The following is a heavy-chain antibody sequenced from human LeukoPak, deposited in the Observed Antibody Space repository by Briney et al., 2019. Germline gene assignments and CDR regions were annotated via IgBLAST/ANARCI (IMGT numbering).Heavy chain of an antibody. CDR3: ARLGYDFWSGYSNWFDP. D-gene: IGHD3-3*01. J-gene: IGHJ5*02. Sequence: SETLSLTCTASGGSISSYYWSWIRQPAGKGLEWIGRIYTSGSTNYNPSLKSRVTMSVDTSKNQFSLKLSSVTAADTAVYYCARLGYDFWSGYSNWFDPWGQGTLVTVSS. V-gene: IGHV4-4*07. CDR1: GGSISSYY. CDR2: IYTSGST.